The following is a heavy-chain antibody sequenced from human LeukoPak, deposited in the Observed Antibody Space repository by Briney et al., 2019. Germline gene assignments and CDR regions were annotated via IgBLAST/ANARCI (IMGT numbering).Heavy chain of an antibody. V-gene: IGHV3-21*01. Sequence: GGSLRLYCAASGFTFSSYSMNWLRQAPGKGLEWVSSISSSSSYIYYADSVKGRFTISRDNAKNSLYLQMNSLRAEDTAVYYCAREGRSGGGDIWGQGTMVTVSS. J-gene: IGHJ3*02. CDR2: ISSSSSYI. D-gene: IGHD3-10*01. CDR1: GFTFSSYS. CDR3: AREGRSGGGDI.